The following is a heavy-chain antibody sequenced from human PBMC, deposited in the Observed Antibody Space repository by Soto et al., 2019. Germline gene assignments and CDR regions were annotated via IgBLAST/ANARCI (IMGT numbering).Heavy chain of an antibody. J-gene: IGHJ4*02. CDR3: ARDSDQDQLIEFDY. CDR1: GGTFSSYA. V-gene: IGHV1-69*13. CDR2: IIPIFGTA. D-gene: IGHD2-2*01. Sequence: SGRVSCKASGGTFSSYAISWVRQAPGQGLEWMGGIIPIFGTANYAQKFQGRVTITADESTSTAYMELSSLRSEDTAVYYCARDSDQDQLIEFDYWGQGTLVTSPQ.